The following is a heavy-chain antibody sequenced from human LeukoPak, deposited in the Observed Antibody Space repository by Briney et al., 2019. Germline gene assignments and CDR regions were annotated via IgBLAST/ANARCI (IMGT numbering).Heavy chain of an antibody. J-gene: IGHJ3*02. V-gene: IGHV3-23*01. CDR2: ISGSGGST. CDR1: GFTVSSNY. D-gene: IGHD2-21*01. CDR3: AKDRTRWCSAFDI. Sequence: GGSLRLSCAASGFTVSSNYMSWVRQAPGKGLEWVSAISGSGGSTYYADSVKGRFTISRDNSKNTLYLQMNSLRAEDTAVYYCAKDRTRWCSAFDIWGQGAMVTVSS.